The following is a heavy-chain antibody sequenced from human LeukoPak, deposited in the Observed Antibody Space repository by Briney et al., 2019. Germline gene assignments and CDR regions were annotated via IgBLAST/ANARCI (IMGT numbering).Heavy chain of an antibody. CDR3: ARGAVAGTLDAFDI. Sequence: GGSLRLSCAASGFIFSSYDTHWVRQATKKSLEWVSAIGTAGDTYYPGSVKGRFTISRENAKNSLYLQMNSLRAGDTAVYYCARGAVAGTLDAFDIWGQGTMVTVSS. J-gene: IGHJ3*02. D-gene: IGHD6-19*01. V-gene: IGHV3-13*01. CDR2: IGTAGDT. CDR1: GFIFSSYD.